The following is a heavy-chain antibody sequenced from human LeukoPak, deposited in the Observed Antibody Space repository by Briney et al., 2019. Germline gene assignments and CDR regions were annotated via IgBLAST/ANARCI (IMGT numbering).Heavy chain of an antibody. J-gene: IGHJ4*02. CDR3: ARSMVRGVIITSFDY. D-gene: IGHD3-10*01. CDR1: GYTFTGYY. V-gene: IGHV1-2*02. Sequence: ASVKVSCKASGYTFTGYYMHWVRQAPGQGLEWMGWINPNSGVTDYAQEFQGRVTMTRDTSISTAYMELSRLRSDDTAVYYCARSMVRGVIITSFDYWGQGTPVTVSS. CDR2: INPNSGVT.